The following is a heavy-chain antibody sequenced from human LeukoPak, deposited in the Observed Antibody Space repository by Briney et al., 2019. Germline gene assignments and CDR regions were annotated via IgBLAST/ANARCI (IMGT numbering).Heavy chain of an antibody. CDR1: GFTFSDYY. CDR2: ITSSGSTI. D-gene: IGHD6-13*01. CDR3: ARRYSSSWTDWFDP. V-gene: IGHV3-11*04. J-gene: IGHJ5*02. Sequence: GGSLRLSCAASGFTFSDYYMSWIRQAPGKGLEWVSYITSSGSTIYYADSMKGRFTISRDNAKNSLYLQMNSLRAADTAVYYCARRYSSSWTDWFDPWGQGTLVTVPS.